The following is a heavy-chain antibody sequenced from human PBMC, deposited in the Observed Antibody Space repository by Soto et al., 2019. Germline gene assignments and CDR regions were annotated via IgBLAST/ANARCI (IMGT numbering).Heavy chain of an antibody. CDR1: GFAFSSYA. V-gene: IGHV3-30*18. CDR3: AKGILSATIGPYAMDV. Sequence: GGSLRLSCEASGFAFSSYAMHWVRQAPGKGLEWVGVISYDGNYIYYEDSVKGRFTISRDNSKNTLYVQVNSLRPEDTAVYYCAKGILSATIGPYAMDVWGQGTTVTVSS. D-gene: IGHD3-16*01. J-gene: IGHJ6*02. CDR2: ISYDGNYI.